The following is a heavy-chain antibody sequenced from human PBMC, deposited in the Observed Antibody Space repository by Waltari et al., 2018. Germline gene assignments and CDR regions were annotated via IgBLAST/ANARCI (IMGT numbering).Heavy chain of an antibody. D-gene: IGHD6-13*01. CDR1: GVPVSSPW. Sequence: EVQVVESGGGLVQPGGSLRLCCAASGVPVSSPWMTWVRQAPGKGLEWVANIKTDGSETYYVDSVKGRFTISRDNTKNSLYLQMSSLRAEDTAVYYCAIGGVETSWYWRYWGQGTLVTVSS. CDR3: AIGGVETSWYWRY. CDR2: IKTDGSET. J-gene: IGHJ4*02. V-gene: IGHV3-7*01.